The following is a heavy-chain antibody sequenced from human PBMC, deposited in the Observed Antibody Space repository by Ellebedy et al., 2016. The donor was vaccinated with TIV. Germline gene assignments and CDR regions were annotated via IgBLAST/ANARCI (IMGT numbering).Heavy chain of an antibody. V-gene: IGHV3-23*01. Sequence: GESLKISCAASGFRFSEYALSWVRQAPGRGLEWVAGVSGSGDLTYYAESVKCRFTISRENDEKKVFLEMKSLRVEDTGLYYCAKEFGQWVICYDWGQGTQVTVSS. J-gene: IGHJ4*02. CDR1: GFRFSEYA. CDR3: AKEFGQWVICYD. D-gene: IGHD2-21*01. CDR2: VSGSGDLT.